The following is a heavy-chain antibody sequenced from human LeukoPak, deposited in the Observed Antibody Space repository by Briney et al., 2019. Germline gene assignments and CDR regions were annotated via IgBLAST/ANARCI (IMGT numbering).Heavy chain of an antibody. CDR1: GFMFSSYW. V-gene: IGHV3-74*01. CDR2: INSDGSIT. J-gene: IGHJ4*02. Sequence: PGGSLRLSCAASGFMFSSYWMHWVCQAPGKGLVWVSRINSDGSITSYADSVKGRFTISRDNAKNTPYLQMNSLRAEDTAVYYCTRDSSSTLGYWGQGTLVTVSS. D-gene: IGHD6-13*01. CDR3: TRDSSSTLGY.